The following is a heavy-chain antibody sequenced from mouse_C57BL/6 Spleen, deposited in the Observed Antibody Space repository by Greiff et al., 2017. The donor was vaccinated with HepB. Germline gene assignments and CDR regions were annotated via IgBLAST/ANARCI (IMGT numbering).Heavy chain of an antibody. J-gene: IGHJ4*01. CDR3: ARHPDGYDAMDY. D-gene: IGHD2-3*01. CDR1: GFSLTSYG. V-gene: IGHV2-6-1*01. CDR2: IWSDGST. Sequence: QVQLQESGPGLVAPSQSLSITCTVSGFSLTSYGVHWVRQPPGKGLEWLVVIWSDGSTTYNSALKSRLSISKDNSKSPVFLNMNSLQTDDTAMYYCARHPDGYDAMDYWGQGTAVTVSS.